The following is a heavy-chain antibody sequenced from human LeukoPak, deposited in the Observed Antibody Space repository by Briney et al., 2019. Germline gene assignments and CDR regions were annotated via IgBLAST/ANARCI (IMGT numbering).Heavy chain of an antibody. CDR1: GYTFTGYY. D-gene: IGHD3-3*01. V-gene: IGHV1-2*02. CDR2: INPNSGGT. J-gene: IGHJ4*02. CDR3: ARGSMITIFGVAPDY. Sequence: ASVKVSCKASGYTFTGYYMHWVRQAPGQGLEWMGWINPNSGGTNYAQKFQGRVTMTRDTSISTAYMELSRLRSDDTAVYYCARGSMITIFGVAPDYWGQGTLVTVSS.